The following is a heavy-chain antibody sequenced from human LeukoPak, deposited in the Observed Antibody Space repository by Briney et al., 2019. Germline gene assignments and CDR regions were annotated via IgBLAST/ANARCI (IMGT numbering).Heavy chain of an antibody. J-gene: IGHJ4*02. D-gene: IGHD5-18*01. V-gene: IGHV4-39*07. CDR2: IYYSGST. CDR3: ARASYADTAMGFDC. Sequence: PSETLSLTCTVSGGSISSSSYYWGWIRQPPGKGLEWIGSIYYSGSTYYNPSLKSRVTISVDTSKNQFSLKLSSVTAADTAVYYCARASYADTAMGFDCWGQGTLVTVSS. CDR1: GGSISSSSYY.